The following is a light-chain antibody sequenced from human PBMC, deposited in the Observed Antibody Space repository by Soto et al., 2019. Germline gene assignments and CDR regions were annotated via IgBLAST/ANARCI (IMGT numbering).Light chain of an antibody. Sequence: DIQMTQSPSSLSASVGDRVTITCRASQGISSYLAWYQQKPGKAPKLLIYAASSLQSGVPSRFSGGGSGTDFTLTISRLEPEDFAVYFCQQYGGSPPWTFGQGTKVDIK. J-gene: IGKJ1*01. V-gene: IGKV1-9*01. CDR2: AAS. CDR3: QQYGGSPPWT. CDR1: QGISSY.